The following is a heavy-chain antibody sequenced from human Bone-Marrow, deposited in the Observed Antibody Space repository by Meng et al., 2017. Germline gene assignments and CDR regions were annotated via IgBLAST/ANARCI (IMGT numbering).Heavy chain of an antibody. D-gene: IGHD3-22*01. CDR3: AKDAYPTIVVVHDY. J-gene: IGHJ4*02. CDR1: GFTFRNYA. Sequence: GESPKISCAASGFTFRNYAMSRVRQAPGKGLQWVSGVSDNGDSTYYADSVKGRFTISRDNSKDTLSLQMNSLRAEDTAIYYCAKDAYPTIVVVHDYCGQAIL. V-gene: IGHV3-23*01. CDR2: VSDNGDST.